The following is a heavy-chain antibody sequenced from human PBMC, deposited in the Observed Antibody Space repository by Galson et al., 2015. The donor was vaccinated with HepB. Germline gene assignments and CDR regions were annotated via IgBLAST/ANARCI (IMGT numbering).Heavy chain of an antibody. CDR3: ARNGYSGYQLLPDDSLLVY. CDR1: GGTFSSYA. Sequence: SVKVSCKASGGTFSSYAISWVRQAPGQGLGWMGGIIPILGIANYAQKFQGRVTITADKSTSTAYMELSSLRSEDTAVYYCARNGYSGYQLLPDDSLLVYWGQGTLVTVSS. CDR2: IIPILGIA. D-gene: IGHD5-12*01. V-gene: IGHV1-69*10. J-gene: IGHJ4*02.